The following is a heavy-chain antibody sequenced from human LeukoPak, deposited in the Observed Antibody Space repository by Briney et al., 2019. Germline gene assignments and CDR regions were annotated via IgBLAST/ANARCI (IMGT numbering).Heavy chain of an antibody. D-gene: IGHD6-19*01. CDR1: GFSLSTSGVG. J-gene: IGHJ4*02. V-gene: IGHV2-5*02. CDR3: APFQWLVTRGVDFDY. CDR2: IYWDDDK. Sequence: SGPTLVKPTQTLTLTCTFSGFSLSTSGVGVGWIRQPPGKALEWLALIYWDDDKRYSPSLKSRLTITKDTSKNQVVLTMTNMDPVDTTPYFLAPFQWLVTRGVDFDYWGQGTLVTVSS.